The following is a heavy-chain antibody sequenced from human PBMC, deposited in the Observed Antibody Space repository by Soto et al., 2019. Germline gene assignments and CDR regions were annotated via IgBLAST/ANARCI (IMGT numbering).Heavy chain of an antibody. Sequence: QVQLVQSGDEVKKPGSSVKVSCKASGGTFSSYAISWVRQAPGQGLEWMGGIIPIFGTANYAQKFQGRVTITADESTSTAYMELSSLRSEDTAVYYCARVKDIVVVPAAREGYYFDYWGQGTLVTVSS. J-gene: IGHJ4*02. D-gene: IGHD2-2*01. V-gene: IGHV1-69*01. CDR3: ARVKDIVVVPAAREGYYFDY. CDR1: GGTFSSYA. CDR2: IIPIFGTA.